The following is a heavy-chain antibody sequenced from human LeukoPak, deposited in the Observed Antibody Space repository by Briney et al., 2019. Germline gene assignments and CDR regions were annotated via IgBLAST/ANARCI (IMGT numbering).Heavy chain of an antibody. J-gene: IGHJ4*02. CDR2: INDGGTTR. CDR1: GFTFSSYS. Sequence: PGGSLRLSCSASGFTFSSYSMSWVRQAPGKGLEWVSAINDGGTTRYYADSVKGRFTISRDNSKNTLYLQMNSLRAEDTALYYCARRDDYGDYGDYWGQGTLVTVSS. D-gene: IGHD4-17*01. V-gene: IGHV3-23*01. CDR3: ARRDDYGDYGDY.